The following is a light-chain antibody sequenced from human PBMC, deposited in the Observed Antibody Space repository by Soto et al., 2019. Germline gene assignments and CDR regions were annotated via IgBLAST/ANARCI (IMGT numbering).Light chain of an antibody. Sequence: DIQMTQSPSSLSASVGDRVTITCRASQSITTYLNWYRQKPGKAPKLLIYAASSLQSGVPSRFSGSGSETEFTLSISSLQPEDFATYFCQQIYSAPFTFGGGTKVEI. CDR1: QSITTY. CDR3: QQIYSAPFT. CDR2: AAS. J-gene: IGKJ4*01. V-gene: IGKV1-39*01.